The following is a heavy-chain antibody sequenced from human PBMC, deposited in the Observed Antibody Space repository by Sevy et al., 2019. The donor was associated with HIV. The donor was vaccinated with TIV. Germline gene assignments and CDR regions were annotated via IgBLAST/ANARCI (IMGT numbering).Heavy chain of an antibody. D-gene: IGHD2-15*01. Sequence: GGSLRLSCAASGFTFSSYGMHWVRQAPGKGLEWVAFIRYDGSNKYYADSVKGRFTISRDNSKNTLYVQMNSLRAEDTAVYYFAKRDYCSGGRCYIYSYYYYYGMDVWGQGTTVTVSS. CDR2: IRYDGSNK. J-gene: IGHJ6*02. CDR3: AKRDYCSGGRCYIYSYYYYYGMDV. V-gene: IGHV3-30*02. CDR1: GFTFSSYG.